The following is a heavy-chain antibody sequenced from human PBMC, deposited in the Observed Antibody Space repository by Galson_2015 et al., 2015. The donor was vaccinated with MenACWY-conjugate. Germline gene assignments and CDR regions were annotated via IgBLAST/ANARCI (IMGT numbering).Heavy chain of an antibody. CDR3: ARHDRTAPARSGAFDI. CDR2: IYYSGST. CDR1: GGSISSSSYY. Sequence: ETLSLTCTASGGSISSSSYYWDWIRQPPGRGLEWIGTIYYSGSTCYNSSLKSRVTISVDTSQNQFSLNLSSVTAADTAMYYCARHDRTAPARSGAFDIWGRGTMVTVSS. D-gene: IGHD2-2*01. J-gene: IGHJ3*02. V-gene: IGHV4-39*01.